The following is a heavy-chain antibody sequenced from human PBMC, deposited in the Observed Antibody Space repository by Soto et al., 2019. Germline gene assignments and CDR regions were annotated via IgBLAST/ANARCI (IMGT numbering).Heavy chain of an antibody. Sequence: EVQLVESGGGLIQPGGSLRLSCAVSGFTVSNNYMSWVRQAPGKGLEGVSVIYSGGYTAYGDSVKGRFTISRDNSKNNLFFQKKCLEGDDPAGLLGGAPPGGGGYWGQGTLVTVSS. CDR3: GAPPGGGGY. CDR2: IYSGGYT. D-gene: IGHD3-16*01. V-gene: IGHV3-53*01. CDR1: GFTVSNNY. J-gene: IGHJ4*02.